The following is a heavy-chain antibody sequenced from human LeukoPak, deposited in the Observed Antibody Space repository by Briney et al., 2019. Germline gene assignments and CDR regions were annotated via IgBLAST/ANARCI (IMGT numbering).Heavy chain of an antibody. J-gene: IGHJ4*02. CDR2: ISSSGNSI. Sequence: GGSLRLSCAASGFTFSDYYMSWIRQAPGKGLEWVSYISSSGNSIYYPDSVRGRFTISRDNAKNSLYLQLNSLRAEDTAVYYCARAGYSSGWYVGYWGQGTLVTVSS. V-gene: IGHV3-11*01. CDR1: GFTFSDYY. D-gene: IGHD6-19*01. CDR3: ARAGYSSGWYVGY.